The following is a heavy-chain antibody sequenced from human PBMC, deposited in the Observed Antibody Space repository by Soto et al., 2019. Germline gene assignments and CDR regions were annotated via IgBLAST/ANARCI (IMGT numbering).Heavy chain of an antibody. J-gene: IGHJ4*02. CDR2: INPDSGAT. Sequence: HEHLVQSGAEVKRPGASLKVSCKASGYSFTGYYIHWVRQAPGQGLEWMGWINPDSGATNYAQNFQGRVTLTSDTSISTASMDLTSLTSDDTAVYYCARGDYGTGGYPFPYFDYWGQGTWSSSPQ. CDR1: GYSFTGYY. V-gene: IGHV1-2*02. D-gene: IGHD2-8*02. CDR3: ARGDYGTGGYPFPYFDY.